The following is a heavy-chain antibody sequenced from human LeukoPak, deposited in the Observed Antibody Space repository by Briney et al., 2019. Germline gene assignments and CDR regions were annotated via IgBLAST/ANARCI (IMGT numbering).Heavy chain of an antibody. V-gene: IGHV4-38-2*01. D-gene: IGHD2-8*01. Sequence: PSETLSLTCAVSGFSLNRGYSWGWVRPSPGKGLEWMGNIHHSGSTYYSPSLKSRVTISRDTSKNTFSLKLTSVTAADTAVYYCARFGFVWETNGMDAFDMWGQGTMVTVSS. J-gene: IGHJ3*02. CDR1: GFSLNRGYS. CDR3: ARFGFVWETNGMDAFDM. CDR2: IHHSGST.